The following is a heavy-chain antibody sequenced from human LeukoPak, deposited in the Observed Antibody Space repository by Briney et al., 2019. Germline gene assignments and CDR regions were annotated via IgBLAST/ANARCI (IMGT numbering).Heavy chain of an antibody. CDR1: GGTFSSYA. J-gene: IGHJ4*02. Sequence: SVKVSCKASGGTFSSYAISWVGQAPGQGLEWMGGIIPIFGTANYAQKFQGRVTITTDESTSTAYMELSSLRSEDTAVYYCASQPYYYDSSGYSRAEDYWGQGTLVTVSS. V-gene: IGHV1-69*05. CDR2: IIPIFGTA. D-gene: IGHD3-22*01. CDR3: ASQPYYYDSSGYSRAEDY.